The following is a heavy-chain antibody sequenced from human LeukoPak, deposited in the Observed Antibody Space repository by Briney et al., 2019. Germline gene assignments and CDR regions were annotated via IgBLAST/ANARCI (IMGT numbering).Heavy chain of an antibody. V-gene: IGHV3-23*01. CDR1: GFTFSSYG. CDR2: ISGSGGST. CDR3: AKDLDNWNVVAFDY. D-gene: IGHD1-20*01. Sequence: GGSLRLSCAASGFTFSSYGMSWVRQAPGKGLEWVSAISGSGGSTYYADSVKGRLTISRDNSKNTLYLQMNSLRAEDTAVYYCAKDLDNWNVVAFDYWGQGTLVTVSS. J-gene: IGHJ4*02.